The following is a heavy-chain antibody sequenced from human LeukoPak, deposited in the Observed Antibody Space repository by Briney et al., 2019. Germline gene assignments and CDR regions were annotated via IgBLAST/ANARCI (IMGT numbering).Heavy chain of an antibody. D-gene: IGHD1-26*01. CDR1: GGSISSGGYY. V-gene: IGHV4-31*03. Sequence: SETLSLTCTVSGGSISSGGYYWSWIRQHPGKGLEWIGYIYYSGSTYYNPSLKSRVTISVDTSKNQFSLKLSSVTAADTAVYYRAREEWELHHWFDPWGQGTLVTVSS. CDR2: IYYSGST. CDR3: AREEWELHHWFDP. J-gene: IGHJ5*02.